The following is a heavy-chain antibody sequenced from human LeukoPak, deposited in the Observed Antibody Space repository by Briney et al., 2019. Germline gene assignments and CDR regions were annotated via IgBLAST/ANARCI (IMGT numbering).Heavy chain of an antibody. CDR3: AKAAVAAYFYYYGMDV. D-gene: IGHD6-19*01. CDR1: GFTFSSYA. Sequence: TGGSLRLSCAASGFTFSSYAMSWVRQAPGKGLEWVSGIGGSGDITYYADSVKGRFTISRDNSKNTLYLQMNSLRAEDTAVYYCAKAAVAAYFYYYGMDVRGQGTTVTVSS. CDR2: IGGSGDIT. J-gene: IGHJ6*02. V-gene: IGHV3-23*01.